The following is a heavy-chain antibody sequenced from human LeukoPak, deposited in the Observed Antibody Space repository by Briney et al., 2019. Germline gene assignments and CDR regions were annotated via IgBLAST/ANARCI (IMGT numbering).Heavy chain of an antibody. CDR3: ARVAEGRWFDP. D-gene: IGHD1-14*01. CDR1: GYTFTGYY. V-gene: IGHV1-18*04. CDR2: ISAYNGNT. Sequence: ASVKVSCKASGYTFTGYYIHWVRQAPGQGLEWMGWISAYNGNTNYAQKLQGRVTMTTDTSTSTAYMELRSLRSDDTAVYYCARVAEGRWFDPWGQGTLVTVSS. J-gene: IGHJ5*02.